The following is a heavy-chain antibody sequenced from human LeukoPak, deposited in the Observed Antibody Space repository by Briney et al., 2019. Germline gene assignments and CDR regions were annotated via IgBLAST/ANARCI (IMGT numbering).Heavy chain of an antibody. CDR3: AKDDRSGSLYYFDY. J-gene: IGHJ4*02. D-gene: IGHD3-10*01. CDR1: GFTFSSYA. CDR2: TSGSGGST. Sequence: PGGSLRLSCAASGFTFSSYAMSWVRQAPGKGLEWVSATSGSGGSTYYADSVKGRFTISRDNSKNTLYLQMNSLRAEDTAVYYCAKDDRSGSLYYFDYWGQGTLVTVSS. V-gene: IGHV3-23*01.